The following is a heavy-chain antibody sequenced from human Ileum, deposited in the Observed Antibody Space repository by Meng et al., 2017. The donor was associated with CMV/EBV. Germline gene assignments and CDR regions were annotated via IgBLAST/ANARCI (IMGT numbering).Heavy chain of an antibody. CDR2: IYNSGST. CDR3: ERDAPTGETDY. D-gene: IGHD4-17*01. J-gene: IGHJ4*02. CDR1: GGAMTTTSYL. V-gene: IGHV4-39*07. Sequence: QLQKSGQGMVTASETLTRTCTVAGGAMTTTSYLWDWIRQPPGKGMEWIRNIYNSGSTSSNPSHKSRDTRSVDTSKNQFSLKLTMMTAADTAVYYCERDAPTGETDYWCQGTLVTVSS.